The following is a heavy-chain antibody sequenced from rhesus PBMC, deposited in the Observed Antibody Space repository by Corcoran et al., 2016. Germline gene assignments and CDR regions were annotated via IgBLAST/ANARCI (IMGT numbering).Heavy chain of an antibody. Sequence: QVQLQESGPGLVKPSETLSLTCAVYGGSISDSYYWRWLRQPPGKGMEWIGQLYGGNGSTYYNPSRKSRVTVSKDTSKNQFSLKLSSVTAADTAVYYCARGGYEYSNSEYFDYWGQGVLVTVSS. CDR1: GGSISDSYY. J-gene: IGHJ4*01. V-gene: IGHV4S7*01. CDR2: LYGGNGST. CDR3: ARGGYEYSNSEYFDY. D-gene: IGHD4-23*01.